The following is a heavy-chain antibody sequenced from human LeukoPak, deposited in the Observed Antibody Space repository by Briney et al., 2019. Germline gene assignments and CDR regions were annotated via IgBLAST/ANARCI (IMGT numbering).Heavy chain of an antibody. CDR1: GYTFTSYG. CDR3: ASLPGGSYYFDY. J-gene: IGHJ4*02. Sequence: ASVKVSCKASGYTFTSYGISWVRQAPGQGLEWMGWISAYNGNTNYAQKFQGRVTITTDESTSTAYMELSSLRSEDTAVYYCASLPGGSYYFDYWGQGTLVTVSS. D-gene: IGHD3-10*01. V-gene: IGHV1-18*01. CDR2: ISAYNGNT.